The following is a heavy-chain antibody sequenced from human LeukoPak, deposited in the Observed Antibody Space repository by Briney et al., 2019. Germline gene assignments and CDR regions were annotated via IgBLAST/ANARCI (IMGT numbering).Heavy chain of an antibody. J-gene: IGHJ6*03. CDR3: ARHGRAYSSSWTYYYYYYMEA. CDR2: IYTSGST. Sequence: PSETLSLTCAVYVGSFSGYYWSWIRQPPGKGLEWIGYIYTSGSTNYNPSLKSRVTISVDTSKNQFSLKLSSVTAADTAVHYCARHGRAYSSSWTYYYYYYMEAWGKGTTVTVYS. D-gene: IGHD6-13*01. V-gene: IGHV4-4*09. CDR1: VGSFSGYY.